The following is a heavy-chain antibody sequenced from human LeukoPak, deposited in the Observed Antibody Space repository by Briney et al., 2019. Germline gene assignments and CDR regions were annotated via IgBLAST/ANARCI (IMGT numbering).Heavy chain of an antibody. CDR3: ARGPTPDSSDYYRAIYYYYGMDV. V-gene: IGHV1-69*01. J-gene: IGHJ6*02. D-gene: IGHD3-22*01. CDR1: GGTFSSYA. Sequence: GSSVTVSCTASGGTFSSYAISWVRQAPGQGLEWMGGIIPIFGTANYAQKFQGRVTITADESTSTAYMELSSLRSEDTAVYYCARGPTPDSSDYYRAIYYYYGMDVWGQGTTVTVSS. CDR2: IIPIFGTA.